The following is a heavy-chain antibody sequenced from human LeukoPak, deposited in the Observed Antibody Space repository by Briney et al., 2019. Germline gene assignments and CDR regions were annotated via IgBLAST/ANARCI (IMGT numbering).Heavy chain of an antibody. CDR3: ARGRSKYSSGWYGGGWFDP. Sequence: SETLSLTCTVSGGSISSFYWSWIRQPPGKGLEWIGYIYYSGCTNYNPSLKSRVTISVDTSKNQFSLKLSSVTAADTAVYYCARGRSKYSSGWYGGGWFDPWGQGTLVTVSS. D-gene: IGHD6-19*01. J-gene: IGHJ5*02. CDR2: IYYSGCT. V-gene: IGHV4-59*01. CDR1: GGSISSFY.